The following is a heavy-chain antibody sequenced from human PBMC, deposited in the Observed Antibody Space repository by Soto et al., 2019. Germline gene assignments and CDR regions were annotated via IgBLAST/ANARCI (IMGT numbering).Heavy chain of an antibody. D-gene: IGHD6-19*01. CDR3: ARDRLVTPGALCC. CDR1: GFTFSSYS. CDR2: ISSSSSTI. Sequence: PGGSLRLSCAASGFTFSSYSMNWVRQAPGKGLEWVSYISSSSSTIYYADSVKGRFTISRDNAKNSLYLQMNSLRAEDTAVYYCARDRLVTPGALCCWGQGTRVTVSS. J-gene: IGHJ4*02. V-gene: IGHV3-48*01.